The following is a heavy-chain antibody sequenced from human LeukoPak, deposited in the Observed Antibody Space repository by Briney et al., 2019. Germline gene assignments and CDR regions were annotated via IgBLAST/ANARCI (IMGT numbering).Heavy chain of an antibody. Sequence: GGSLRLSCAASGFTFSNYWMSWVRQAPGKGPEWMGNIKEDGSETYYVDSVKGRFTISRDNAQNSLYLHMHSLRVEDTAVYYCARDPYVSNFDYWGQGALVTVSS. CDR3: ARDPYVSNFDY. CDR1: GFTFSNYW. CDR2: IKEDGSET. V-gene: IGHV3-7*03. J-gene: IGHJ4*02. D-gene: IGHD3-10*02.